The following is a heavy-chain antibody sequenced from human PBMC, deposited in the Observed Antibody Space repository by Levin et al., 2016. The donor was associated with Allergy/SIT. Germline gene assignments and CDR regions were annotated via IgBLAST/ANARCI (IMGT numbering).Heavy chain of an antibody. V-gene: IGHV4-59*01. D-gene: IGHD1-26*01. CDR3: ARVPSGSYFSYGMDV. J-gene: IGHJ6*02. CDR1: GGSISSYY. CDR2: IYYSGST. Sequence: SETLSLTCTVSGGSISSYYWSWIRQPPGKGLEWIGYIYYSGSTNYNPSLKSRVTISVDTSKNQFSLKLSSVTAADTAVYYCARVPSGSYFSYGMDVWGQGTTVTVSS.